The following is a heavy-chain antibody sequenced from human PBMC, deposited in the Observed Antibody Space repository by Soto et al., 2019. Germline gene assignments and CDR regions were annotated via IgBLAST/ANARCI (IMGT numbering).Heavy chain of an antibody. J-gene: IGHJ5*02. V-gene: IGHV1-18*01. Sequence: QVQLVQSGAEVKKPGASVKVSCKASGYTFSTHGISWVRQVPGQGLEWMGWVRGDNGHRNYAQSLQGRVTMTTDTSTNTAYVQLRSMRSDDTAVYYWASALGYCRSGTCYREWFDPWGQGTLVTVS. CDR2: VRGDNGHR. CDR3: ASALGYCRSGTCYREWFDP. D-gene: IGHD2-15*01. CDR1: GYTFSTHG.